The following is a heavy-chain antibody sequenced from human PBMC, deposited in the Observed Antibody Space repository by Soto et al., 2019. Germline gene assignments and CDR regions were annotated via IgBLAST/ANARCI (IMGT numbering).Heavy chain of an antibody. J-gene: IGHJ4*02. Sequence: QVQLQESGPGLVKPSQTLSLTCTVSGASISSDDYYWNWIRQHPGKGLEWIGYISNSGTPYYNPSLKSRLTISADTSNNQISLKLTSVTAADTALYYCARDDCSGGSCLSFWGQGTLVNVSS. V-gene: IGHV4-31*03. CDR2: ISNSGTP. D-gene: IGHD2-15*01. CDR3: ARDDCSGGSCLSF. CDR1: GASISSDDYY.